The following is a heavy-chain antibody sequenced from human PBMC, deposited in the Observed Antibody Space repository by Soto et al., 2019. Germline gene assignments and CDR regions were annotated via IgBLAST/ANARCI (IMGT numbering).Heavy chain of an antibody. CDR3: TKDSHWAIISPTPDY. CDR2: FRESGGTT. J-gene: IGHJ4*02. D-gene: IGHD2-2*01. Sequence: VQLWDSGGGLVQPGGSLRLSCAASGFSFSSSAMSWVRQAPGKRLEWVSTFRESGGTTHYADPVKGRFTISRDTSNNILFLQMNSLRAEDTAIYYCTKDSHWAIISPTPDYWGQGTLVTVSS. CDR1: GFSFSSSA. V-gene: IGHV3-23*01.